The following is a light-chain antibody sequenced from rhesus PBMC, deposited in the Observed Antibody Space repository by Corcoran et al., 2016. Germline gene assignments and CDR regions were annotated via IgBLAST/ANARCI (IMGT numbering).Light chain of an antibody. CDR2: FAP. V-gene: IGKV1-66*01. CDR1: EDLNNY. J-gene: IGKJ3*01. Sequence: DIQMTQSPSSLSAAVGDRVTITCRAREDLNNYLSWYQPKPGKAPKPLIYFAPNLEPGAPSGFIVTRSGTDDSLTITRLQPEYFATVYCQQENKSPFTFGPGTKLDIK. CDR3: QQENKSPFT.